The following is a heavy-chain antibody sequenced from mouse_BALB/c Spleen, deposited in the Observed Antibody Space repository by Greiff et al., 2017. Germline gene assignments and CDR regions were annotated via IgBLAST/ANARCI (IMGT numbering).Heavy chain of an antibody. CDR1: GYSITSDYA. Sequence: VQLQESGPGLVKPSQSLSLTCTVTGYSITSDYAWNWIRQFPGNKLEWMGYISYSGSTSYNPSLKSRISITRDTSKNQFFLQLNSVTTEDTATYYCAIYDYDGYYAMDYWGQGTSVTVSS. V-gene: IGHV3-2*02. CDR2: ISYSGST. J-gene: IGHJ4*01. D-gene: IGHD2-4*01. CDR3: AIYDYDGYYAMDY.